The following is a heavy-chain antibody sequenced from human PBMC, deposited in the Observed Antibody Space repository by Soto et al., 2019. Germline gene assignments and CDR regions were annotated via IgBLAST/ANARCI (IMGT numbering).Heavy chain of an antibody. D-gene: IGHD6-6*01. CDR3: ARASVITALYYGMDV. Sequence: QVQLQESGPGLVKPSQTLSLTCTVSGGSISSGGYYWTWIRQHPGKGLEWIGYNYYSGITYYNPSLKSRVIISLDTSKNQFSLGLSLVSTEDTAVYYCARASVITALYYGMDVWGQGTTVTVSS. J-gene: IGHJ6*02. CDR1: GGSISSGGYY. CDR2: NYYSGIT. V-gene: IGHV4-31*03.